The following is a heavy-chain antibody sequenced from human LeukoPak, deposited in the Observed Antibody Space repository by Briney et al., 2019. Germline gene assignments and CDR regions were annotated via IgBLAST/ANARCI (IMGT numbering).Heavy chain of an antibody. CDR2: IDPYSGNT. CDR3: ARGVGNEGLTI. CDR1: GYTSNSYA. V-gene: IGHV1-18*01. Sequence: ASVTVSCKASGYTSNSYATTWVRQAPGQGLEWMGWIDPYSGNTNYAQKFQGRVTMTTETLTSTADMEVTSLRSDDTAVYYCARGVGNEGLTIWGQGTLVTVSS. D-gene: IGHD1-26*01. J-gene: IGHJ3*02.